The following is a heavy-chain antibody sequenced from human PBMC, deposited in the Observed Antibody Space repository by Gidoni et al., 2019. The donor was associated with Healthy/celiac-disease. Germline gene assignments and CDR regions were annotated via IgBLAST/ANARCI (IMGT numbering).Heavy chain of an antibody. V-gene: IGHV3-23*01. CDR1: GFNFSRYA. CDR3: AKDLLINYDSSGYNI. CDR2: ISGSGGST. D-gene: IGHD3-22*01. J-gene: IGHJ3*02. Sequence: EVQLLESGGGLVQTGGSLRLSCAAAGFNFSRYAMSWVRQPPGKGLEWVSAISGSGGSTYYADSVNGRFTISGDNSKNTLYLQMNSLRAEDTAVYYCAKDLLINYDSSGYNIWGQGTMVTVSS.